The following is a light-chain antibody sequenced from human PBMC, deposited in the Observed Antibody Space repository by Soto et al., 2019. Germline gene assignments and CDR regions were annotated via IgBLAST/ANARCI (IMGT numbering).Light chain of an antibody. CDR1: QSLRSSY. V-gene: IGKV3D-7*01. CDR3: QQDYKYL. CDR2: GAS. J-gene: IGKJ2*01. Sequence: PEERVTLSCRASQSLRSSYLTWYQRKPGQAPRLLICGASTRATGIPARFSGSGSGTDFTLTISSLQPEGFAVYYCQQDYKYLFGQGTKVDIK.